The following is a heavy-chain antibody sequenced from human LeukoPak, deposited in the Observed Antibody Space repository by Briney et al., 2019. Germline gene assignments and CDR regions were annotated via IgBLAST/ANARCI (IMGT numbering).Heavy chain of an antibody. Sequence: PGGSLRLSCESSGFIFSHFGMDWVRQAPGKGLESVAVISYDGSNKYYADSVKGRFTISRDNSKNTLYLQMNSLRAEDTAVYYCAKEAGNYYYYYYMDVWGKGTTVTVSS. CDR3: AKEAGNYYYYYYMDV. D-gene: IGHD3-10*01. V-gene: IGHV3-30*06. CDR2: ISYDGSNK. J-gene: IGHJ6*03. CDR1: GFIFSHFG.